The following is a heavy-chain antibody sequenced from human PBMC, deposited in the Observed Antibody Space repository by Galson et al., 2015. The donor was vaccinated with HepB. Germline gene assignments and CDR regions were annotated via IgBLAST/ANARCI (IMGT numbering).Heavy chain of an antibody. CDR1: GYTLTKLS. D-gene: IGHD6-13*01. J-gene: IGHJ6*02. CDR2: FDPGDGEK. Sequence: SVKVSCKVSGYTLTKLSMHWVRQAPGKGLEWMGGFDPGDGEKFYAQKFLGRVTMIEDTSTDTAHMELSSLRSEDTAVYYCATAVGIYYYYGMDVWGQGTTVTVSS. CDR3: ATAVGIYYYYGMDV. V-gene: IGHV1-24*01.